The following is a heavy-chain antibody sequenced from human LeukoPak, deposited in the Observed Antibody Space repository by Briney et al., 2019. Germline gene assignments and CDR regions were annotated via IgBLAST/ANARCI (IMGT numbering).Heavy chain of an antibody. D-gene: IGHD2-2*01. Sequence: GGSLRLSCAASGFTFDDYAMHWVRQAPGKGLEWVSLISGDGGSTYYADSVKGRFTISRDNAKNSLYLQMNSLRAEDTAVYYCARELGYCSSTSCSVFDYWGQGTLVTVSS. CDR1: GFTFDDYA. V-gene: IGHV3-43*02. CDR3: ARELGYCSSTSCSVFDY. J-gene: IGHJ4*02. CDR2: ISGDGGST.